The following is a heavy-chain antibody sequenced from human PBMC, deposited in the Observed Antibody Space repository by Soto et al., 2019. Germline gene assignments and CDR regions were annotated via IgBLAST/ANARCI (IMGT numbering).Heavy chain of an antibody. CDR1: GFTVSSNY. CDR3: ARALLGGHYYYYMDV. Sequence: GGSLRLSCAASGFTVSSNYMSWVRQAPGKGLEWVSVIYSGGSTYYADSVKGRFTISRDISKNTLYLQMNSLRAEDTAVYYCARALLGGHYYYYMDVWGKGTTVTVSS. V-gene: IGHV3-66*01. D-gene: IGHD2-21*02. CDR2: IYSGGST. J-gene: IGHJ6*03.